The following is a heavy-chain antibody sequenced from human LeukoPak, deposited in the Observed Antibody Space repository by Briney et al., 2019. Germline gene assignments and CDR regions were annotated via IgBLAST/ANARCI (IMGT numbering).Heavy chain of an antibody. D-gene: IGHD6-19*01. J-gene: IGHJ4*02. V-gene: IGHV6-1*01. Sequence: SQTLSLTCAVSGDSISSNNGAWNWNRQSPARGLEWLGRTYYRAKSYNDYAVYMKIRITINPDTSKNPFSLQLNSVAPEHTAVYYCARDVGSSGWYTFAYWGQGPLVPVSS. CDR2: TYYRAKSYN. CDR1: GDSISSNNGA. CDR3: ARDVGSSGWYTFAY.